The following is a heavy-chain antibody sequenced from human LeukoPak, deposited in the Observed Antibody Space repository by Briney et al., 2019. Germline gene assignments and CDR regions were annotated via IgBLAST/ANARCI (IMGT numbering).Heavy chain of an antibody. J-gene: IGHJ3*02. CDR1: GGSLSSSSYY. D-gene: IGHD5-24*01. V-gene: IGHV4-39*02. CDR3: AGEMATRDDALDI. CDR2: IYYSGST. Sequence: SETLSLTRTVSGGSLSSSSYYWGWIRQPPGKGLEWIGSIYYSGSTYYNPSLKSRVTISVDTSKNQFSLKLSSVTAADTAVYYCAGEMATRDDALDIWGQGTMVTVSS.